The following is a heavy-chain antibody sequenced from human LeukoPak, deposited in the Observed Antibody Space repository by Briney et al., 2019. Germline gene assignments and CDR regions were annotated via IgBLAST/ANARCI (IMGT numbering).Heavy chain of an antibody. CDR3: ARSRFWSGYRDGFDI. Sequence: PGGSLRLSCAASGFTFSSYGMHWVRQAPGKGLEWVAFIRYDGSNKYYADSVKGRFTISRDNSKNTLYLQMNSLRLDDTGVYYCARSRFWSGYRDGFDIWGQGTMVTVSS. CDR2: IRYDGSNK. J-gene: IGHJ3*02. D-gene: IGHD3-3*01. V-gene: IGHV3-30*02. CDR1: GFTFSSYG.